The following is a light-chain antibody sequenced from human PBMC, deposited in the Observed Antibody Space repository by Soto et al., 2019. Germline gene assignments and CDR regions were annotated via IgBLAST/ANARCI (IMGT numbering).Light chain of an antibody. CDR1: SSNIGAGYD. CDR2: GNS. V-gene: IGLV1-40*01. Sequence: QSVLTQPPSVSGAPGQRVTISCTGSSSNIGAGYDVHWYQQLPGTAPKLLIYGNSNRPSGVPDRFSGSKSGTSASLAITGLQSVDEADYYCQSYDSSLSGWVLGGGTKLTVL. CDR3: QSYDSSLSGWV. J-gene: IGLJ3*02.